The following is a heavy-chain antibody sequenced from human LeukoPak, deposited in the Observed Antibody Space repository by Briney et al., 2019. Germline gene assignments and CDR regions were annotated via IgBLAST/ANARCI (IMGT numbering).Heavy chain of an antibody. CDR3: ATDRSVPYDFWSGYSPRSFDY. J-gene: IGHJ4*02. D-gene: IGHD3-3*01. Sequence: SVKVSCKASGGTFSSYAISWVRQAPGQGLEWMGGIIPIFGTANYAQKFRGRVTITADESTSTAYMELSSLRSEDTAVYYCATDRSVPYDFWSGYSPRSFDYWGQGTLVTVSS. CDR2: IIPIFGTA. V-gene: IGHV1-69*13. CDR1: GGTFSSYA.